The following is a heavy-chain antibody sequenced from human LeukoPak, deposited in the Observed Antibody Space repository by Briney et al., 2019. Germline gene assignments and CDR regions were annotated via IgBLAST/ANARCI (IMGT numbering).Heavy chain of an antibody. Sequence: GGSLRLSCAASGFTVSSNYMSWVRQAPGKGLEWVSVIYSGGGTYYADSVKGRFTISRDNSKNTLYLQMNSLRAEDTAVYYCARTDILTGYPFDYWGQGTLVTVSS. CDR1: GFTVSSNY. CDR2: IYSGGGT. V-gene: IGHV3-53*01. CDR3: ARTDILTGYPFDY. J-gene: IGHJ4*02. D-gene: IGHD3-9*01.